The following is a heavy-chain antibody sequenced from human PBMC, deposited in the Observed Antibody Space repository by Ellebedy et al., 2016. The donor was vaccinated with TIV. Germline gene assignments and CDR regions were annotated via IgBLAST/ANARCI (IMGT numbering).Heavy chain of an antibody. D-gene: IGHD3-9*01. CDR3: ARESFRYFDWDL. CDR1: GFTVSGYW. J-gene: IGHJ4*02. CDR2: INTDGSSK. V-gene: IGHV3-74*01. Sequence: GGSLRLSCAASGFTVSGYWMHWVRQAPGEGLVWLSRINTDGSSKSYAGLVEGRFTTSRDNAKHTVYLQIDRLRAEDTAVYFCARESFRYFDWDLWGQGTPVTVSS.